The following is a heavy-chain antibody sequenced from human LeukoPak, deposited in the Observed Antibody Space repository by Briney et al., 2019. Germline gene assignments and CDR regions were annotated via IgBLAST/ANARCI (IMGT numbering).Heavy chain of an antibody. CDR1: GYTFTSYY. D-gene: IGHD6-6*01. J-gene: IGHJ4*02. Sequence: ASVEVSCKASGYTFTSYYMHWVRQAPGQGLEWMGIINPSGGSTSYAQKFQGRVTMTRGTSTSTVYMELSSLRSEDTAVYYCARDGPRIAALGEDFDYWGQGTLVTVSS. CDR2: INPSGGST. CDR3: ARDGPRIAALGEDFDY. V-gene: IGHV1-46*01.